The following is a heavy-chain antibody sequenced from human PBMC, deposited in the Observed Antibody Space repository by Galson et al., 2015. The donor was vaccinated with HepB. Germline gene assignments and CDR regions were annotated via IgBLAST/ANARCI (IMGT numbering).Heavy chain of an antibody. D-gene: IGHD2-2*01. J-gene: IGHJ4*02. Sequence: SLRLSCAASGFTFSSYAMHWVRQAPGKGLEWVAVISYDGSNKYYADSVKGRFTISRDNSKNTLYLQMNSLRAEDTAVYYCARDGGRVVVPAAPQYWGQGTLVTASS. CDR2: ISYDGSNK. CDR1: GFTFSSYA. V-gene: IGHV3-30-3*01. CDR3: ARDGGRVVVPAAPQY.